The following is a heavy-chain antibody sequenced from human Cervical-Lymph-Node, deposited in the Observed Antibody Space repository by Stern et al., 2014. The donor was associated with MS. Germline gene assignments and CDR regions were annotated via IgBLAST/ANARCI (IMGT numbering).Heavy chain of an antibody. Sequence: QDQLVKSGGGVVQPGRSLSLSCVAYGFTFSNYAMHWVRQAPGKGLEWVAFVSYDVTQRNSTDSVKARFTISRDNSKNTLYLHMNSLRDEDTAVYFCARGGRGVGLEYWGQGALVTVSS. CDR3: ARGGRGVGLEY. CDR2: VSYDVTQR. J-gene: IGHJ4*02. D-gene: IGHD3-10*01. CDR1: GFTFSNYA. V-gene: IGHV3-30-3*01.